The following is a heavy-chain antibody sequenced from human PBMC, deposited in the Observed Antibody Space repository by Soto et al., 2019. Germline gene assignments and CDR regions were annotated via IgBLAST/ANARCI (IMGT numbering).Heavy chain of an antibody. CDR2: ISAYNGNT. J-gene: IGHJ6*02. CDR3: ARDGPGRYYCYCGMDV. D-gene: IGHD7-27*01. CDR1: GYTFTSYG. Sequence: QVQLVQSGAEVKKPGASVKVSCKASGYTFTSYGISWVRQAPGQGLECMGWISAYNGNTNYAQELQGRVTMTTDTSTSTAYMELRSLRADDTAVYYCARDGPGRYYCYCGMDVWGQGTTVTVSS. V-gene: IGHV1-18*01.